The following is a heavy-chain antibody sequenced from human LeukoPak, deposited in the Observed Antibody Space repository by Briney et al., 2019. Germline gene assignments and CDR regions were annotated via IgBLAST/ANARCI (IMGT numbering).Heavy chain of an antibody. Sequence: SETLSLTCTVSGGSISSYYWSWIRQPPGKGLEWIGYIYYSGSTNYNPALKSRVTISVDTSKNQFSLKLSSVTAADTAVYYCARDNWNYGSSMDVWGQGTTVTVSS. CDR1: GGSISSYY. CDR2: IYYSGST. J-gene: IGHJ6*02. V-gene: IGHV4-59*01. D-gene: IGHD1-7*01. CDR3: ARDNWNYGSSMDV.